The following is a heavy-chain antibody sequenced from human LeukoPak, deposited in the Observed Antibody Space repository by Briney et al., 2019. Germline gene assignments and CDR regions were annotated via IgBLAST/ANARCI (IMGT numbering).Heavy chain of an antibody. Sequence: GGSLRLSCAASGFTFSSYGMHWVRQAPGKGLEWVAVIPYDGSNKYYADSVKGRFTISRDNSKNTLYLQMNSLRAEDTAVYYCAKDRYSGSYSYYFDYWGQGTLVTVSS. J-gene: IGHJ4*02. CDR1: GFTFSSYG. CDR3: AKDRYSGSYSYYFDY. D-gene: IGHD1-26*01. V-gene: IGHV3-30*18. CDR2: IPYDGSNK.